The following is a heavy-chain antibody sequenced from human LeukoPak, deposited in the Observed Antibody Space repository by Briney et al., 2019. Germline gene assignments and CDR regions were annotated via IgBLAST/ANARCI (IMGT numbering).Heavy chain of an antibody. D-gene: IGHD6-25*01. CDR3: AREGRGGFDI. CDR1: GFTFSSYW. CDR2: IKQDGSEK. J-gene: IGHJ3*02. V-gene: IGHV3-7*01. Sequence: PGGSLRLSCAASGFTFSSYWMSWIRQAPGKGLEWVANIKQDGSEKDYVGSVKGRFTISRDNAKNSLYPQMNSLRAEDTAVYYCAREGRGGFDIWGQGTMVTVSS.